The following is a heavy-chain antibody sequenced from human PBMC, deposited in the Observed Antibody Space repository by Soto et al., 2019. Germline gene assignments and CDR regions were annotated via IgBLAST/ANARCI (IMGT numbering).Heavy chain of an antibody. J-gene: IGHJ4*02. CDR1: GYTFTSYY. CDR2: IIPSGGGT. CDR3: ARGISAAAYFDY. Sequence: QVQLVQSGAEVKKPGASVKVSCKASGYTFTSYYMHWVRQAPGQGLEWMGVIIPSGGGTSYAQKFQDRVTMTRDTSTTTGYMELSGLRSEDTAVFYCARGISAAAYFDYWGQGTLVTVSS. D-gene: IGHD6-13*01. V-gene: IGHV1-46*01.